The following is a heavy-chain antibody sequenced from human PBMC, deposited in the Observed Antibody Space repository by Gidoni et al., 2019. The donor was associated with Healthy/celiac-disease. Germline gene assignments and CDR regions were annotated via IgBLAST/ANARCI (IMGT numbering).Heavy chain of an antibody. CDR1: GYTFTSYY. V-gene: IGHV1-46*03. CDR2: INPSGGST. Sequence: QVQLVQSGAEVKKPGASVKVSCKASGYTFTSYYMHWVRQAPGQGLEWMGIINPSGGSTSYAQKFQGRVTMTRDTSTSTVYMELSSLRSEDTAVYYCARAWSKYSSSSWFDYWGQGTLVTVSS. CDR3: ARAWSKYSSSSWFDY. J-gene: IGHJ4*02. D-gene: IGHD6-6*01.